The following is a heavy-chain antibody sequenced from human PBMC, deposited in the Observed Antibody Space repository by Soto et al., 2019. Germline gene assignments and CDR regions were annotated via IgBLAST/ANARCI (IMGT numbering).Heavy chain of an antibody. CDR1: GFTFSSYS. CDR2: INSDGSTT. J-gene: IGHJ4*02. Sequence: PGGSLRLSCAASGFTFSSYSMNWVRQAPGKGLVWVSRINSDGSTTSYADSVKGRFTISRDNAKNTLYLQMNSLTAEDTAVYYCARTKYTTSHADYWGLGTLVTVSS. D-gene: IGHD2-2*01. CDR3: ARTKYTTSHADY. V-gene: IGHV3-74*01.